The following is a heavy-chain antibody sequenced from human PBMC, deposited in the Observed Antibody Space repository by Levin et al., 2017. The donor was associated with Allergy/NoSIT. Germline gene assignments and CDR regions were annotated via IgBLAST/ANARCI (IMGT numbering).Heavy chain of an antibody. CDR1: GGSISSYY. Sequence: SETLSLTCTVSGGSISSYYWSWIRQPPGKGLEWIGYIYYSGSTNYNPSLKSRVTISVDTSKNQFSLKLSSVTAADTAVYYCARAHYYGSGSQTPYYYDYMDVWGKGTTVTVSS. J-gene: IGHJ6*03. D-gene: IGHD3-10*01. CDR2: IYYSGST. CDR3: ARAHYYGSGSQTPYYYDYMDV. V-gene: IGHV4-59*01.